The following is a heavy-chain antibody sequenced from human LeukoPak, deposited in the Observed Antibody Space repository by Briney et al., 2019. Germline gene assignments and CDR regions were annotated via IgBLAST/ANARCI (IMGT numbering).Heavy chain of an antibody. D-gene: IGHD4-23*01. J-gene: IGHJ4*02. CDR3: AKDEDDYGGDAADH. V-gene: IGHV3-23*01. Sequence: PGGSLRLSCAASGFTFSSYGMGWVRQAPGKGLEWVSVISGSGGSTNYADSVKGRFTISRDNSKNTLYLQTNSLRVEDTAVFYCAKDEDDYGGDAADHWGQGTLVTVSP. CDR1: GFTFSSYG. CDR2: ISGSGGST.